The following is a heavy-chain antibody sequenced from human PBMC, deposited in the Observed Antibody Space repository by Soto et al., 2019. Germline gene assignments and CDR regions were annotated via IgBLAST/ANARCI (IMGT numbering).Heavy chain of an antibody. CDR3: ARDSGSYPDAFDI. V-gene: IGHV3-53*01. CDR2: IYSGGST. D-gene: IGHD1-26*01. CDR1: GFTVSSNY. J-gene: IGHJ3*02. Sequence: GGGLIQPGGSLRLSCAASGFTVSSNYMSWVRQAPGKGLEWVSVIYSGGSTYYADSVKGRFTISRDNSKNTLYLQMNSLRAEDTAVYYCARDSGSYPDAFDIWGQGTMVTVSS.